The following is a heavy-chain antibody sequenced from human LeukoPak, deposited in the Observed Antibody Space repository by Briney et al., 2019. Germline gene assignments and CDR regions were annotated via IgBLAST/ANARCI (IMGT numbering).Heavy chain of an antibody. CDR2: IIGSVHST. V-gene: IGHV3-23*01. Sequence: GESLRLSCAASGFTLTSYAMSWVRQAPGKGLEWVSAIIGSVHSTYYADSVKGRFTISRDNSKNTLYLQMNSLRAADTAVYYCAKHSYDSSGYYSIDYWGQGTLVTVFS. D-gene: IGHD3-22*01. CDR3: AKHSYDSSGYYSIDY. J-gene: IGHJ4*02. CDR1: GFTLTSYA.